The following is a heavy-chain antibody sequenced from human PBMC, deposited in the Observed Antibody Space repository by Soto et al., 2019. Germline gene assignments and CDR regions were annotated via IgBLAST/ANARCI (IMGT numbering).Heavy chain of an antibody. D-gene: IGHD1-1*01. CDR1: GGSISSGGYY. V-gene: IGHV4-31*03. CDR2: INYSGST. Sequence: QVQLQESGPGLVKPSQTLSLSCSVSGGSISSGGYYWSWIRQHPGKGLEWIGSINYSGSTYYNPSLKSRVTISVDTSKNQFSLKLNSVTAADTAVYYCARGLILTTYNWFDPWGQGTLVTVSS. J-gene: IGHJ5*02. CDR3: ARGLILTTYNWFDP.